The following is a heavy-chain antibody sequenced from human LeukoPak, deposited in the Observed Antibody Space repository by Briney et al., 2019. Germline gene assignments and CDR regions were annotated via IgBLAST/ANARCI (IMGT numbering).Heavy chain of an antibody. CDR3: AKGTYYYDSSGYYPRD. J-gene: IGHJ4*02. CDR2: TNPNSGGT. CDR1: GYSFTDYY. V-gene: IGHV1-2*02. D-gene: IGHD3-22*01. Sequence: ASVKVSCKASGYSFTDYYMHWVRQAPGQGLEWMGWTNPNSGGTNYAQKFQGRVTMTRDTSISTVYMEVSSLTSDDTAVYYCAKGTYYYDSSGYYPRDWGQGTLVTVSS.